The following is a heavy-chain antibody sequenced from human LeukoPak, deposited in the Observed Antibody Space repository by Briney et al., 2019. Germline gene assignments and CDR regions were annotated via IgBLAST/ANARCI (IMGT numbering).Heavy chain of an antibody. D-gene: IGHD6-6*01. CDR2: ISSSSSYI. CDR3: ARVDSSSSGIDY. J-gene: IGHJ4*02. V-gene: IGHV3-21*01. CDR1: GFTFSSYS. Sequence: GGSLRLSCAASGFTFSSYSMNWVRQAPGKGLEWVSSISSSSSYIYYADSVKGRFTISRDNAKNSLYLQMNSLIAEDTAVYYCARVDSSSSGIDYWGQGTLVTVSS.